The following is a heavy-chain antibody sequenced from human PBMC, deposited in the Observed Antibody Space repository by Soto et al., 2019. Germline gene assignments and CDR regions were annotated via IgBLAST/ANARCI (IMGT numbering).Heavy chain of an antibody. D-gene: IGHD2-15*01. CDR2: IYYTGST. V-gene: IGHV4-59*13. CDR1: GGSITPSY. Sequence: QVQLQESGPGLVKASETLSLTCTISGGSITPSYWSWIRQSPDKGLEWIGYIYYTGSTNYNPSLNSRVALSVATAKNHLHLQVTSVTAADADVYYCATVVVGLGRSWLDPWGQGTQVSVPS. J-gene: IGHJ5*02. CDR3: ATVVVGLGRSWLDP.